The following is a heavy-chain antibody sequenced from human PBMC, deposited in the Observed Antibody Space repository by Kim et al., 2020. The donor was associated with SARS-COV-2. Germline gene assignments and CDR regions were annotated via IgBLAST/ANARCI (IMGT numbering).Heavy chain of an antibody. CDR1: GFTFSSYA. V-gene: IGHV3-30-3*01. CDR3: ARDRNYDILTGSYWYFDL. Sequence: GGSLRLSCAASGFTFSSYAMHWVRQAPGKGLEWVAVISYDGSNKYYADSVKGRFTISRDNSKNTLYLQMNSLRAEDTAVYYCARDRNYDILTGSYWYFDLWGRGTLVTVSS. D-gene: IGHD3-9*01. CDR2: ISYDGSNK. J-gene: IGHJ2*01.